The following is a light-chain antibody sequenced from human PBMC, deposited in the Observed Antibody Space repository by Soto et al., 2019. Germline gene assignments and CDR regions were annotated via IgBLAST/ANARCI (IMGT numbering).Light chain of an antibody. CDR3: CSYAGSDTYV. Sequence: QSVLTQPRSVSGSPGQSVTISCTGTSSDVGGYNFVSWYQHPPGKAPKLMLYDVTNRPSGGPDRFSGSKSDNTASLTISGLQAEDEDDYYCCSYAGSDTYVFGTGTKLTVL. CDR2: DVT. J-gene: IGLJ1*01. V-gene: IGLV2-11*01. CDR1: SSDVGGYNF.